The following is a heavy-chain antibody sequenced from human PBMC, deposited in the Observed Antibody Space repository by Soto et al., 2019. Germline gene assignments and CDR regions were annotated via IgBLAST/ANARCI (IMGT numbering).Heavy chain of an antibody. V-gene: IGHV1-69*02. J-gene: IGHJ4*02. CDR2: IIPILGIA. CDR3: ATHGGHSGYADY. CDR1: GGTFSSYT. D-gene: IGHD5-12*01. Sequence: QVQLVQSGAEVKKPGSSVKVSCKASGGTFSSYTISWVRQAPGQGLEWMGRIIPILGIANYAQKFQGRVTITADKSTSTAYMELSSLRSEDTAVYYCATHGGHSGYADYWGQGTLVTVSS.